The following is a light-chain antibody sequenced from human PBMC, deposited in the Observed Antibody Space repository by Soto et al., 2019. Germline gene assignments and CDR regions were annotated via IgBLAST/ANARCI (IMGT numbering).Light chain of an antibody. Sequence: DIQMTQSPSTLSASVGDRVTITCRASQSISSWLAWYQQKPGKAPKLLIYKASSLESGVPSRFSGSGSGTEFTLTISSLQPDDFATYYCQQYNSLFGPETKVDIK. V-gene: IGKV1-5*03. J-gene: IGKJ3*01. CDR2: KAS. CDR1: QSISSW. CDR3: QQYNSL.